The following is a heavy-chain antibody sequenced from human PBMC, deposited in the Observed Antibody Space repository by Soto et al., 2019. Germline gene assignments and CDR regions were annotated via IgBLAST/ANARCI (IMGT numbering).Heavy chain of an antibody. CDR2: IYYSGNT. Sequence: SETLSLTCTVSGGSITSSNYHWGWSRQPPGKGLEWIGTIYYSGNTYYNPSLKSRVTMSMDASKNQFSLTLSSVAVADTAVYYCSRLTNARPGDDWGQGTPVTVSS. V-gene: IGHV4-39*01. CDR3: SRLTNARPGDD. J-gene: IGHJ4*02. D-gene: IGHD2-2*01. CDR1: GGSITSSNYH.